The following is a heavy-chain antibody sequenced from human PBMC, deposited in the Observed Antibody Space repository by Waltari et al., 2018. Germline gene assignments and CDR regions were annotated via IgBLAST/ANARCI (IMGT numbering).Heavy chain of an antibody. CDR3: ARGFGSATTSRFDP. Sequence: QLQLQESGPGLVKPPENLSLTCTVSGGSISRSSYYWGWIRPPPEKGLEWVASMEYSGRTYYNPSLKSRVTISVDTSKNQFSLEVRSVTAADTAVYYCARGFGSATTSRFDPWGQGIVVTVSS. D-gene: IGHD5-12*01. CDR2: MEYSGRT. J-gene: IGHJ5*02. CDR1: GGSISRSSYY. V-gene: IGHV4-39*07.